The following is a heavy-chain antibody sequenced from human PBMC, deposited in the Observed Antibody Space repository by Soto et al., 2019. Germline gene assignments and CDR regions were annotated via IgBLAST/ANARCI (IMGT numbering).Heavy chain of an antibody. CDR1: GFTFSAYW. CDR2: ISYDGSNK. Sequence: GGSLRLSCAASGFTFSAYWMSWVRQAPGKGLEWVAVISYDGSNKYYADSVKGRFTISRDNSKNTLYLQMNSLRAEDTAVYYCANNGDYVRPFDYWGQGTLVTVSS. D-gene: IGHD4-17*01. CDR3: ANNGDYVRPFDY. J-gene: IGHJ4*02. V-gene: IGHV3-30*18.